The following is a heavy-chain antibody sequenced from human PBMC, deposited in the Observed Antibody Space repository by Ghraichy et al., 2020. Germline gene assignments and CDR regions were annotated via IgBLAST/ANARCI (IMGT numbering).Heavy chain of an antibody. Sequence: SETLSLTCAVYGGSFGGYYWSWIRQPPGKGLEWIGEINHSGSTNYNPSLKRRVTISLDTSKNQFYLKLSSVTAADTAVYYCAAAHFPPLYDYGDYGDDAFDIWGQGTMVTVSS. D-gene: IGHD4-17*01. J-gene: IGHJ3*02. CDR3: AAAHFPPLYDYGDYGDDAFDI. CDR1: GGSFGGYY. V-gene: IGHV4-34*01. CDR2: INHSGST.